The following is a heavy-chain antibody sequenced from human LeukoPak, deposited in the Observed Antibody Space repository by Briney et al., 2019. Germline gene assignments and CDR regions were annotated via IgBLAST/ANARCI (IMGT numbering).Heavy chain of an antibody. CDR3: ARVVNYYGHYVLFDY. V-gene: IGHV4-59*01. CDR1: GGSISSYY. CDR2: IYYSGST. D-gene: IGHD4-17*01. Sequence: SETLSLTCTVSGGSISSYYWSWIRQPPGKGLEWIGYIYYSGSTNYNPSLKSRVTISVDTSKNQFSLKLSSVTAADTAVYYCARVVNYYGHYVLFDYWGQGTLVTVSS. J-gene: IGHJ4*02.